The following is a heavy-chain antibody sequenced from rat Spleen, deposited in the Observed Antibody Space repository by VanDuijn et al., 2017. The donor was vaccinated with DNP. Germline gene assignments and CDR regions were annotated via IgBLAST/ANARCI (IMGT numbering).Heavy chain of an antibody. Sequence: QVQLTESGPGLVRPSETLSLTCTVSGFSLTGYSVYWVRQPSGKGLEWMGVIWNTGGTQYNSALKTRLSISKDTSKSQIFLKMNSLQTEDTATYYCARDRLGAMDAWGQGTSVTVSS. D-gene: IGHD5-1*01. CDR1: GFSLTGYS. J-gene: IGHJ4*01. CDR3: ARDRLGAMDA. CDR2: IWNTGGT. V-gene: IGHV2-41*01.